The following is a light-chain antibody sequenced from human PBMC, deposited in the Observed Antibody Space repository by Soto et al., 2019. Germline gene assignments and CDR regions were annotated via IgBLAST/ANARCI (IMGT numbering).Light chain of an antibody. CDR2: EVR. J-gene: IGLJ1*01. CDR1: NRDVGSYNL. V-gene: IGLV2-14*01. CDR3: SSYAGSNNPYV. Sequence: QSALTQPASVSGSPGQSITIACTGTNRDVGSYNLVSWYQQRPGEAPKLIISEVRNRPSGISYRFTGSKSGNTASLTISGLQAEDEADYYCSSYAGSNNPYVFGTGTKLTVL.